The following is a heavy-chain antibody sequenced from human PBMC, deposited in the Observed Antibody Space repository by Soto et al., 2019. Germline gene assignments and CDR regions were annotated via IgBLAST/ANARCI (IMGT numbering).Heavy chain of an antibody. V-gene: IGHV3-11*03. Sequence: QVQLLESGGGLVKPEGSLRLSCVASGFTFNDYYMSWIRNAPGKGLEWVSYISSSSGYTNYADSVKGRFTISRDNARNSLYLQMNSLRAEGTAVYYCARGGTTVTDFCGQGTLVTVSS. CDR1: GFTFNDYY. CDR3: ARGGTTVTDF. CDR2: ISSSSGYT. J-gene: IGHJ4*02. D-gene: IGHD4-17*01.